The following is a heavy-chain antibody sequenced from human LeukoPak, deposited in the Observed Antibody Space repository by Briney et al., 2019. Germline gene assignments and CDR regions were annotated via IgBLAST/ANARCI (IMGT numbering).Heavy chain of an antibody. CDR2: IQYDGSNE. V-gene: IGHV3-30*02. D-gene: IGHD3-22*01. J-gene: IGHJ5*02. CDR1: GFSFSSYG. CDR3: ARDLGQYYDTSDNWFDP. Sequence: GGSLRLSCAASGFSFSSYGMHWVRQAPGKGLEWVAYIQYDGSNEQYADSVKGRFSISRDSSKNILNLQMNSLRAEDTAVYYCARDLGQYYDTSDNWFDPWGQGTLVTVSS.